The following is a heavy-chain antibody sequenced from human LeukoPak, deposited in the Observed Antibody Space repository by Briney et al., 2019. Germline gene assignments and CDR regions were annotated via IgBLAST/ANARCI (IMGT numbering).Heavy chain of an antibody. CDR3: ASIEGSGSSGYLYWFDS. Sequence: SETLSLTCTVSGGSISSYYWSWIRQPPGKGLEWIGYIYYSGSTNYNPSLKSRVTISVDTSKNQFSLKLSSVTAADTAVYYCASIEGSGSSGYLYWFDSWGQGTLVTVSS. CDR1: GGSISSYY. J-gene: IGHJ5*01. D-gene: IGHD3-22*01. V-gene: IGHV4-59*01. CDR2: IYYSGST.